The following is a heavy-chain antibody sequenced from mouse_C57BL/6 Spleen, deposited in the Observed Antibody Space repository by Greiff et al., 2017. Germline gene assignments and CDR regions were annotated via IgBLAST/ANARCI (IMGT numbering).Heavy chain of an antibody. J-gene: IGHJ3*01. Sequence: VQLQQSGPGLVKPSQSLSLTCSVTGYSITSGYYWNWIRQFPGNKLEWMGYISYDGSNNYNPSLKNRISITRDTSKNQFFLKLNSVTTEDTATYYCARDPDYYGSGFAYWGQGTLVTVSA. CDR3: ARDPDYYGSGFAY. CDR1: GYSITSGYY. V-gene: IGHV3-6*01. D-gene: IGHD1-1*01. CDR2: ISYDGSN.